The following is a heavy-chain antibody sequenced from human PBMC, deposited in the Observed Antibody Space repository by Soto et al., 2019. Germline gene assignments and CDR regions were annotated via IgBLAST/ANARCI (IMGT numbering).Heavy chain of an antibody. CDR2: MTPKRETP. CDR3: ARGGHGCGSGETYYYAVDV. J-gene: IGHJ6*02. CDR1: GYDFNIYD. Sequence: QVHLVQSGAEVKKPGASVKVSCTASGYDFNIYDIHWVRQSTGQGLEWMGWMTPKRETPGYAPKFLGRFAMTRDTSRGAGYMELSSLGSEETAVYFCARGGHGCGSGETYYYAVDVWGRGTTVTVSS. D-gene: IGHD3-16*01. V-gene: IGHV1-8*01.